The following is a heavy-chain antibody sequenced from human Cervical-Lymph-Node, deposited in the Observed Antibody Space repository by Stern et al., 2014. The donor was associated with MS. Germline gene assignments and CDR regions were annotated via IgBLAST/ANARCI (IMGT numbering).Heavy chain of an antibody. V-gene: IGHV1-8*01. CDR1: GYTFINYD. D-gene: IGHD3-16*01. J-gene: IGHJ6*02. CDR3: VRGGLSYGYGLDA. CDR2: MNPNTANP. Sequence: QVQLVESGSQVSKPGASVKVSCQASGYTFINYDIFWVRQATGQGLEWMGWMNPNTANPGHAQKFQGRVTMTRTTSISTAYMELSGLRSDDTAVYYCVRGGLSYGYGLDAWGQGTAVIVSS.